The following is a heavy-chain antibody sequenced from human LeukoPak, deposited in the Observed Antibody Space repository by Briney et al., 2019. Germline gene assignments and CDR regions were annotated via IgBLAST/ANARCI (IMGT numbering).Heavy chain of an antibody. CDR1: GFTFTSYW. D-gene: IGHD3-3*01. J-gene: IGHJ4*02. CDR3: TRVSGGYDVSDY. V-gene: IGHV3-7*03. CDR2: IRKDGSQK. Sequence: PGGSLRLSCGASGFTFTSYWMSWDRQAPGKGLEWVANIRKDGSQKYYVDSVEGRFTISRDNAENSLYLQMNTLRADDTAVYYCTRVSGGYDVSDYWGQGTLVTVSS.